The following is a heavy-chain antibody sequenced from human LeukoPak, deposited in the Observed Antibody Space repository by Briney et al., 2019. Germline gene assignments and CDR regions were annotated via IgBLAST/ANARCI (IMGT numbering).Heavy chain of an antibody. J-gene: IGHJ4*02. CDR3: AKSPGNYYDSSGYYSYFDY. V-gene: IGHV3-30*18. CDR1: EFTVSSNY. Sequence: PGGSLRLSCAASEFTVSSNYMSWVRQAPGKGLEWVAVISYDGSNKYYADSVKGRFTISRDNSKNTLYLQMNSLRAEDTAVYYCAKSPGNYYDSSGYYSYFDYWGQGTLVTVSS. CDR2: ISYDGSNK. D-gene: IGHD3-22*01.